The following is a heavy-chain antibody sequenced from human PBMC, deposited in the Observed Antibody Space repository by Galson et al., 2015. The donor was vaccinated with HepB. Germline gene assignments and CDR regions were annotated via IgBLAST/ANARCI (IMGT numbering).Heavy chain of an antibody. D-gene: IGHD6-13*01. CDR1: GFTFSSYA. CDR2: TSGSGGST. CDR3: ARYSSSWYRSLGY. V-gene: IGHV3-23*01. Sequence: SLRLSCAASGFTFSSYAMSWVRQAPGKGLEWVSATSGSGGSTYYADSVKGRFTISRDNSKNTLYLQMNSLRAEDTAVYYCARYSSSWYRSLGYWGQGTLVTVSS. J-gene: IGHJ4*02.